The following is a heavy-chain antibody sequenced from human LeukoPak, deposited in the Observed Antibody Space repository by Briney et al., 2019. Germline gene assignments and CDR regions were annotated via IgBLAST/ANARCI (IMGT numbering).Heavy chain of an antibody. CDR3: AREHDDSSGYPFFDY. J-gene: IGHJ4*02. CDR2: ISAYNGNT. D-gene: IGHD3-22*01. CDR1: GYTFTSYG. Sequence: ASVKVSCKASGYTFTSYGISWVRQAPGQGLEWMGWISAYNGNTNYAQKLQGRVTMTIDTSTSTAYMELRSLRSDDTAVYYCAREHDDSSGYPFFDYWGQGTLVTVSS. V-gene: IGHV1-18*01.